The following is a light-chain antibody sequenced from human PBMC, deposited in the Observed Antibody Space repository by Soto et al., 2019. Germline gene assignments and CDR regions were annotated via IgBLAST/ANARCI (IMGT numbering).Light chain of an antibody. CDR2: LNSDGSH. V-gene: IGLV4-69*01. CDR3: QTWGTGIVL. CDR1: SGHNSYA. Sequence: VLTQSPSASASLGASVKLTCTLSSGHNSYAIAWHQQQPEKGPRYLMKLNSDGSHNKGDGIPDRFSGSSSGTERYLTISSLQSEDEADYYCQTWGTGIVLFGGGTKLTVL. J-gene: IGLJ2*01.